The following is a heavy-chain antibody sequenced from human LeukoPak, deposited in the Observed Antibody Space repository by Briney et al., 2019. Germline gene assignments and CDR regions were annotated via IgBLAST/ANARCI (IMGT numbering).Heavy chain of an antibody. V-gene: IGHV3-23*01. J-gene: IGHJ4*02. CDR3: AKDSRDKSGSYGPFDY. D-gene: IGHD3-10*01. CDR1: GFTFSSYA. CDR2: ISGSGGST. Sequence: GGSLRLSCAASGFTFSSYAMSWVRQAPGKGLEWVSAISGSGGSTYYADSVKGRFTISRDNSKNTLYLQMNSLRAEDTAVYYCAKDSRDKSGSYGPFDYWGQGTLVTVSS.